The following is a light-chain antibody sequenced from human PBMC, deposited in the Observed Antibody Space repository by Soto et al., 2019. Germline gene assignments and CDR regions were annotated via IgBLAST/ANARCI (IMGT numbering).Light chain of an antibody. CDR3: QQYDKWPPT. Sequence: EVVMTQSPATLSVSPGERATLSCRASQSVRSNLAWYQQKPGQAPRPLIYDTSTRATGIPARFSGSGSGTEFTLTISSLQSEDFAVYHCQQYDKWPPTFGQGTKVDNK. V-gene: IGKV3-15*01. CDR2: DTS. CDR1: QSVRSN. J-gene: IGKJ1*01.